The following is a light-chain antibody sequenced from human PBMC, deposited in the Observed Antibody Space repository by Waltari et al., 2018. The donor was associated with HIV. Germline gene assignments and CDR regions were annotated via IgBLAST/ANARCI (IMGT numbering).Light chain of an antibody. CDR3: CSYSGSSRV. CDR1: SRAVGSDNL. J-gene: IGLJ3*02. CDR2: DGS. V-gene: IGLV2-23*01. Sequence: QSALTQPASVSGSPGQSITIPGTGISRAVGSDNLVSWYQQHPGKAPKLMIYDGSQRPSGVSNRFSGSKSGSTASLTISGLQAEDEADYYCCSYSGSSRVFGGGTKLTVL.